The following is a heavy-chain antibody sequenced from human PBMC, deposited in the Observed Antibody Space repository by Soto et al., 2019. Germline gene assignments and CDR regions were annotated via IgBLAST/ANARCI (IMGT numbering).Heavy chain of an antibody. Sequence: SETLSLTCAVYGGSFSDYYWSWIRQPPGKGLEWIGEINHSGSTNYNPSLKSRVTISVDTSKNQFSLKLSSVTAADTAVYYCAREGRYYASGRFWWFDPWGQGTLVTVAS. CDR1: GGSFSDYY. CDR3: AREGRYYASGRFWWFDP. D-gene: IGHD3-10*01. J-gene: IGHJ5*02. V-gene: IGHV4-34*01. CDR2: INHSGST.